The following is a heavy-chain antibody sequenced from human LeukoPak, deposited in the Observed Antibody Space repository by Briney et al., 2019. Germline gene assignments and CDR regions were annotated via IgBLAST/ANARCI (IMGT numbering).Heavy chain of an antibody. CDR3: ARGYSSGGLDY. D-gene: IGHD6-19*01. J-gene: IGHJ4*02. V-gene: IGHV4-39*07. CDR2: VYASGNT. Sequence: PSETLSLTCTVSGGSISSSSYYWGWIRQPPGKGLEWIGRVYASGNTIYNPSLKSRVSISVDTSKDQFSLKLTSMTAADTAMYYCARGYSSGGLDYWGQGTLVTVSS. CDR1: GGSISSSSYY.